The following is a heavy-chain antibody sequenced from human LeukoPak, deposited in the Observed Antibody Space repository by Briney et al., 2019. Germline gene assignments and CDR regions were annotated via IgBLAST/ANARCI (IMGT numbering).Heavy chain of an antibody. J-gene: IGHJ6*02. CDR1: GFTFSTYD. D-gene: IGHD1-7*01. CDR3: IRIRTRHHEYGMDV. Sequence: PGGSLRLSCAASGFTFSTYDMHWVRHATGKGLDWVSAIDTIGNTYYAGSVQGRFTISRDNAWNSLYLHMNSLRDGDTAVYYCIRIRTRHHEYGMDVWGQGTTVTVSS. V-gene: IGHV3-13*01. CDR2: IDTIGNT.